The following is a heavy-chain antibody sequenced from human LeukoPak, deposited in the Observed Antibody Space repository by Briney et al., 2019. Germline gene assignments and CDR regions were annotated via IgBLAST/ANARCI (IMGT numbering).Heavy chain of an antibody. V-gene: IGHV1-2*02. Sequence: ASVKVSCKASGYTFTGYYMHWVRQAPGQGLEWMGWINANSGGTNYAQKFQGRVTMTRDTSISTAYMELSRLRSDDTAVYYCARGEQAGLWFGDTAFHHWGQGTLVTVSS. CDR3: ARGEQAGLWFGDTAFHH. CDR1: GYTFTGYY. CDR2: INANSGGT. D-gene: IGHD3-10*01. J-gene: IGHJ1*01.